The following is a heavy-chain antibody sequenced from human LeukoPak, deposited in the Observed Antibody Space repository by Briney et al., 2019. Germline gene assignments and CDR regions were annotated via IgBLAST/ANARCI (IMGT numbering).Heavy chain of an antibody. D-gene: IGHD4-23*01. CDR1: GYTFTSYG. Sequence: ASVKVSCKASGYTFTSYGISWVRQAPGQGLEWMGWISAYNGNTNYAQKLQGRVTMTTDTSTSTAYMELRSLRSDDTAVYYCARDYGGNYYNWFDPWGQGTLVTVSP. CDR3: ARDYGGNYYNWFDP. V-gene: IGHV1-18*01. CDR2: ISAYNGNT. J-gene: IGHJ5*02.